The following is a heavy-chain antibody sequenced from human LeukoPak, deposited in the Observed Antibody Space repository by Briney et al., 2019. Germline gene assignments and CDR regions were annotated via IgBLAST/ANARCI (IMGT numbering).Heavy chain of an antibody. Sequence: PGGSLRLSCAASGFTFDDYGMSWVRQAPGKGLEWVSGINWNGGSTGYADSVKGRFTISRDNAKNSLYLQMNSLRAEDTALYYCARPPSNYYYYYMDVWGKGTTVTVSS. J-gene: IGHJ6*03. D-gene: IGHD4-11*01. CDR2: INWNGGST. CDR1: GFTFDDYG. CDR3: ARPPSNYYYYYMDV. V-gene: IGHV3-20*04.